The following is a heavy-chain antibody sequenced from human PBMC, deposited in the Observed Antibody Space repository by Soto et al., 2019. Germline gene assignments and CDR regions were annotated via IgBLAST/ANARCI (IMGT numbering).Heavy chain of an antibody. Sequence: QLQLQESGSGLVKPSQTLSLTGDVSGDSISIGGYSWNWLRQPPAKGLQWIGYIYHGGSTYYNPSLKSRVIISVDRSKNHFSLNLTSMTAADTAVYYCARECRRCYRFFDNWGQGILVTVSS. CDR3: ARECRRCYRFFDN. CDR2: IYHGGST. J-gene: IGHJ4*02. D-gene: IGHD2-15*01. V-gene: IGHV4-30-2*01. CDR1: GDSISIGGYS.